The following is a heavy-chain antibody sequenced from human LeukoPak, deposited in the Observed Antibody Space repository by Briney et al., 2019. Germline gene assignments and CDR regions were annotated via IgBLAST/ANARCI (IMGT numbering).Heavy chain of an antibody. CDR2: ISGGGGKT. J-gene: IGHJ6*03. Sequence: GGTLRLSCAVSGFTFRTYVMSWVRQAPGMGLEWVSTISGGGGKTYYSDAVKGRVTISRDNSNNTVYLKMNSLRAEDTAIYYCAKDSKIVGATFRSYHYMDVWGKGTAVTVSS. CDR3: AKDSKIVGATFRSYHYMDV. D-gene: IGHD1-26*01. V-gene: IGHV3-23*01. CDR1: GFTFRTYV.